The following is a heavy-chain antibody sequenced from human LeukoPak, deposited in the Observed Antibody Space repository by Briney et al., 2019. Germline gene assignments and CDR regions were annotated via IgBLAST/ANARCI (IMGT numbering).Heavy chain of an antibody. V-gene: IGHV1-2*02. CDR1: GYTFTGYY. D-gene: IGHD3-10*01. J-gene: IGHJ4*02. CDR2: INPNSGGT. CDR3: ATELRTYYYGSGSYPKLFDY. Sequence: ASVKVSCKASGYTFTGYYMHWVRQAPGQGLEWMGWINPNSGGTNYAQKFQGRVTMTRDTSISTAYMELSRLRSDDTAVYYCATELRTYYYGSGSYPKLFDYWGQGTLVTVSS.